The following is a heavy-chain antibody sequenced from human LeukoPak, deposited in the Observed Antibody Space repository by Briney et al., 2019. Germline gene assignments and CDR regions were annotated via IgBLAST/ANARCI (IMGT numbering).Heavy chain of an antibody. CDR2: IWYDGSNK. J-gene: IGHJ3*02. D-gene: IGHD5-12*01. CDR1: GFTFSSYG. V-gene: IGHV3-33*01. Sequence: GGSLRLSCAASGFTFSSYGMHWVRQAPGKGLEWVAVIWYDGSNKYYADSVKGRFTISRDNSKNTLYLQMNSLRAEDTAVYYCARDRRDIVATTVVGGAFDIWGQGTMVTVSS. CDR3: ARDRRDIVATTVVGGAFDI.